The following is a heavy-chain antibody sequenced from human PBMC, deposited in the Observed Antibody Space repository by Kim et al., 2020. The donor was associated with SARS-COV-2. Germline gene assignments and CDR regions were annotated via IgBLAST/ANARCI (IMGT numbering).Heavy chain of an antibody. D-gene: IGHD3-16*01. Sequence: ADTGNGRFPASRGNAKNTLFLQMNSLRAEDTAVYYCARDRLGEYGMDVWGQGTTVTVSS. CDR3: ARDRLGEYGMDV. J-gene: IGHJ6*02. V-gene: IGHV3-74*01.